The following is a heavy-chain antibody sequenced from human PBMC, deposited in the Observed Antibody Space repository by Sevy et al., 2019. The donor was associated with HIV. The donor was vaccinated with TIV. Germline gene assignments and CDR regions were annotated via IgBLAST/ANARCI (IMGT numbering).Heavy chain of an antibody. CDR2: INYSGST. J-gene: IGHJ3*02. CDR1: GGSFSGYY. Sequence: SETLSLTCAVYGGSFSGYYWSWIRQPPGKGLEWIGEINYSGSTNYNPSLKSRVTISGDTSKNQFSLKLTSVTAADTAVYYCARRNDFAIWGQGTMVTVSS. CDR3: ARRNDFAI. V-gene: IGHV4-34*01.